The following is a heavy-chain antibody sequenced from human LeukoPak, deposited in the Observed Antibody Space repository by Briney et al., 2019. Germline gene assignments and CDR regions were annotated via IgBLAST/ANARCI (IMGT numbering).Heavy chain of an antibody. CDR2: IYHSGST. CDR3: ARSDYYDSSGYYSYSFDI. Sequence: SETLSPTCTVSGGSISSHSWSWIRQPPGKGLEWIGYIYHSGSTNYNPSLQSRVTLSVDTSKNQFSLNLTSVTAADTAVYYCARSDYYDSSGYYSYSFDIWGQGTLVTVSS. J-gene: IGHJ3*02. V-gene: IGHV4-59*08. CDR1: GGSISSHS. D-gene: IGHD3-22*01.